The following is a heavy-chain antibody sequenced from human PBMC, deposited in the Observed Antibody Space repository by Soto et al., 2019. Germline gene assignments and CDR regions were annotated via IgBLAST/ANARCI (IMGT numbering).Heavy chain of an antibody. CDR2: ISSSSSTI. CDR1: GFTFSSYS. D-gene: IGHD6-13*01. V-gene: IGHV3-48*01. J-gene: IGHJ5*02. CDR3: ARHPERIAQIGSFAP. Sequence: EVQLVESGGGLVQPGGSLRLSCAASGFTFSSYSMNWVRQAPGKGLEWVSYISSSSSTIYYADAVKGRFTISRDNAKHSLYLQMNSLRAEDTAVYYCARHPERIAQIGSFAPWGEGTLGTVSS.